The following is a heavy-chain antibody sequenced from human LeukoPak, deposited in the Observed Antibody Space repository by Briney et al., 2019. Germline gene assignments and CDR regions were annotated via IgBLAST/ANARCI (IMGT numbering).Heavy chain of an antibody. V-gene: IGHV3-30*03. CDR3: ASLTSYYFDY. CDR2: ISYDGSNK. J-gene: IGHJ4*02. CDR1: GFTFSSYG. Sequence: PGGSLRLSCAASGFTFSSYGMHWVRQAPGKGLEWVAVISYDGSNKYYADSVKGRFTISRDNSKNTLYLQMNSLRAEDTAVYYCASLTSYYFDYWGQGALVTVSS.